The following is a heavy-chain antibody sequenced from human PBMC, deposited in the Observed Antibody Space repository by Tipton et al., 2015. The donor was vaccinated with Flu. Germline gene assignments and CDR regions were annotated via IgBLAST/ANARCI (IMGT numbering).Heavy chain of an antibody. D-gene: IGHD3-16*02. V-gene: IGHV3-30*19. CDR2: IEYDGSDK. CDR1: GFTFSSYG. CDR3: TRVFLSYFFDY. Sequence: RSLRLSCVASGFTFSSYGMHWVRQAPGKGLEWLSFIEYDGSDKYYADSVKGRFTISRDESKNTLYLQMNSLRPEDTAIYYCTRVFLSYFFDYWGQGTLVTVSS. J-gene: IGHJ4*02.